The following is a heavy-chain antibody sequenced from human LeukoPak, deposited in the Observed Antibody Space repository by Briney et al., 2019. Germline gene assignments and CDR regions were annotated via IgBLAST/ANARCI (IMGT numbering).Heavy chain of an antibody. J-gene: IGHJ3*02. Sequence: SETLSRTCTVSGGSISSYYWSWIRQPPGKGLEWIGYIYYSGSTNYNPSLKSRVTISVDTSKNQFSLKLSSVTAADTAVYYCARVIVVVVAATPYLDAFDIWGQGTMVTVSS. CDR3: ARVIVVVVAATPYLDAFDI. D-gene: IGHD2-15*01. CDR1: GGSISSYY. V-gene: IGHV4-59*01. CDR2: IYYSGST.